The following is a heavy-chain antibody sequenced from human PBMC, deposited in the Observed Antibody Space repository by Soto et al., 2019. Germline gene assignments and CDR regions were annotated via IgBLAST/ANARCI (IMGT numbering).Heavy chain of an antibody. Sequence: EVQLVESGGGLLQPGGSLRLSCAASGFTFSSYWMHWVRQAPGKGLVWVSRINGDGSSTNYADSVKGRFTISRDNTKNTLYLQRNSLRAEDTAVYYCARDTGVTGEDYWGQGTLVTVSS. V-gene: IGHV3-74*01. J-gene: IGHJ4*02. CDR3: ARDTGVTGEDY. D-gene: IGHD7-27*01. CDR2: INGDGSST. CDR1: GFTFSSYW.